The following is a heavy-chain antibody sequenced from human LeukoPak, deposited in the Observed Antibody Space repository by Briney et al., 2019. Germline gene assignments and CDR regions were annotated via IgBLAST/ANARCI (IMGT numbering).Heavy chain of an antibody. D-gene: IGHD2-8*01. CDR2: INHSGST. V-gene: IGHV4-34*01. CDR1: GGSFSGYY. J-gene: IGHJ4*02. Sequence: SETLSLTCAVYGGSFSGYYWSWIRQPPGKGLEWIGEINHSGSTNYNPSLKSRVTISVDTSKNQFSLKLGSVTAADTAVYYCARGPPIVLMVYAVGFDYWGQGTLVTVSS. CDR3: ARGPPIVLMVYAVGFDY.